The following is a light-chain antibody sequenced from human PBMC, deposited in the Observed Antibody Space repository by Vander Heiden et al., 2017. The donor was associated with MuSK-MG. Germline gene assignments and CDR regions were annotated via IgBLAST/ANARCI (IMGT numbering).Light chain of an antibody. V-gene: IGKV4-1*01. CDR2: WAS. J-gene: IGKJ3*01. Sequence: DIVMTQSPDSLAVSLGERATINCKSSQSVLYSSNNKNYLAWYQQKPGQPPKLLIYWASTRESGVPDRFSGSGSGTDFTLTIISLQAEDVAVYYWQQDSSILLFGHGTKVHIK. CDR3: QQDSSILL. CDR1: QSVLYSSNNKNY.